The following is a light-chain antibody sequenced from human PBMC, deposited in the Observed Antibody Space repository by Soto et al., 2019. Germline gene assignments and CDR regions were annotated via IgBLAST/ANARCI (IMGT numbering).Light chain of an antibody. J-gene: IGKJ4*01. Sequence: DIVITQSPSSLSVSAGDRASLTCRASQDINTYLAWYQQKTGRPPKLLIFAASTLEGGVPSRFSGSGSGTEFILTIISRQHYDFVADYCLQKYSNPLTFGRGTKVDIK. CDR2: AAS. CDR1: QDINTY. V-gene: IGKV1-9*01. CDR3: LQKYSNPLT.